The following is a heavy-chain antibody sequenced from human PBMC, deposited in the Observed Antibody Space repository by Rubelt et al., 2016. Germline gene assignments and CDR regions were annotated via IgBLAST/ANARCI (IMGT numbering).Heavy chain of an antibody. Sequence: EVQLVQSGAEVKKPGESLKISCKGSGYTFTNHWISWVRQMPGKGLEWMGRIDPSDSYTNYNPSVRGHVTISVDKSISTAYLQWSSLQASDTAMYYCARRNSGTYSPFDYWGQGTMVTVSP. CDR1: GYTFTNHW. D-gene: IGHD1-26*01. J-gene: IGHJ4*02. CDR2: IDPSDSYT. CDR3: ARRNSGTYSPFDY. V-gene: IGHV5-10-1*01.